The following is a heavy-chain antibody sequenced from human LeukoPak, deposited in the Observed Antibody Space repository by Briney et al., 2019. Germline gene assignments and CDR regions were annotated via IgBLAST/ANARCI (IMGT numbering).Heavy chain of an antibody. CDR2: ISSSSSYI. Sequence: TAGSLRLSCAASGFTFSSYTMNWVRQAPGKGLEWVSSISSSSSYIYYADSVKGRFTISRDNAKNSLYLLMNSLRADDTAVYYCARGGINRGYDYWGQGTLVTVSS. J-gene: IGHJ4*02. CDR3: ARGGINRGYDY. V-gene: IGHV3-21*01. CDR1: GFTFSSYT. D-gene: IGHD5-12*01.